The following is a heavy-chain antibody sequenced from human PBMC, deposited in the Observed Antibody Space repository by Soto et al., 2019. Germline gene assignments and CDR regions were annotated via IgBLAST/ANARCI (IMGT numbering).Heavy chain of an antibody. D-gene: IGHD3-10*01. CDR1: GFTFSSFT. CDR3: ARGYGSDIKGFYYMDV. CDR2: ITASGAYI. J-gene: IGHJ6*03. Sequence: EVQLVESGGGLVQPGGSLRLSCAASGFTFSSFTVNWVRQAPGRGLEWVSVITASGAYIYYADSVKGRFTISRDNAKNSLYLQMNRLRAEDTAMYYCARGYGSDIKGFYYMDVWGKGTTVTVSS. V-gene: IGHV3-21*01.